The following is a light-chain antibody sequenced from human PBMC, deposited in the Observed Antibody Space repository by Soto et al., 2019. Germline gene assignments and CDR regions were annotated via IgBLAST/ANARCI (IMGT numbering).Light chain of an antibody. CDR3: QSFDSSLSGWV. CDR1: SSNIGAGYD. Sequence: QSVLTQPPSVSGAPGQRVTISCTRSSSNIGAGYDVHWYQQLPGTAPKLLIYSNNNRPSGVPDRFSGSKSGTSASLAITGLQAEDEADYYCQSFDSSLSGWVFGGGTKLTVL. CDR2: SNN. V-gene: IGLV1-40*01. J-gene: IGLJ3*02.